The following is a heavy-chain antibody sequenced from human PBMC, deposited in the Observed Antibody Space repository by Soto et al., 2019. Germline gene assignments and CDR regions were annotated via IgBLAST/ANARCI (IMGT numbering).Heavy chain of an antibody. CDR1: GFTFNNYA. Sequence: EVQLLESGGGLVQPGGSLRLSCAASGFTFNNYAMNWVRQAQGKGLEWVSTISGSGGSTYYADSVKGRFTISRDNSKNTLYLQMNSLRAEDTAVYYCAKSEWELLNWFDPWGQGTLVTVSS. CDR2: ISGSGGST. J-gene: IGHJ5*02. CDR3: AKSEWELLNWFDP. D-gene: IGHD1-26*01. V-gene: IGHV3-23*01.